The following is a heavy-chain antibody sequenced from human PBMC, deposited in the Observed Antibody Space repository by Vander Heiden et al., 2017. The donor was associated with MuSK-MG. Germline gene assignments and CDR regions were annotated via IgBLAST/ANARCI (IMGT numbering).Heavy chain of an antibody. CDR2: ISSSGST. J-gene: IGHJ4*02. D-gene: IGHD3-10*01. CDR1: GCSINTYY. Sequence: QVQLQESGPGLVKPSETVSLTCTVSGCSINTYYWSWIRLHPGKGLEWIGFISSSGSTNLNPSLKSRISMSIATSKNQFSLNLSSVTDSDTAVYYCARDRGGAIDYWGQGTLVTVSS. V-gene: IGHV4-59*01. CDR3: ARDRGGAIDY.